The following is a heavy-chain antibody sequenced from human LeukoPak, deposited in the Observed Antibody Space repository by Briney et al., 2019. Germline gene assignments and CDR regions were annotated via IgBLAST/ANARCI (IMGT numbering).Heavy chain of an antibody. CDR3: ARGSLAFASDF. V-gene: IGHV4-30-4*07. Sequence: PSQTLSLTCAVSGGSISSGGYSWSWIRQPPGKGLEWIGYIYYSGSTYYNPSLKSRVTISLDTSKNQFSLKLSSVTAADTALYFCARGSLAFASDFWGQGILVTVSS. D-gene: IGHD3-3*02. J-gene: IGHJ4*02. CDR2: IYYSGST. CDR1: GGSISSGGYS.